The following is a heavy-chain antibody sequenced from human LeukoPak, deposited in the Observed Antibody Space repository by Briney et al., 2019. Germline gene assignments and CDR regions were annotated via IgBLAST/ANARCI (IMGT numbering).Heavy chain of an antibody. V-gene: IGHV4-59*01. CDR1: GGSISTYY. CDR3: ARGGNYWPQWWFDP. D-gene: IGHD1-26*01. J-gene: IGHJ5*02. Sequence: SETLSPTCTVSGGSISTYYWSWIRQPPGKGLEWIGYIYYTGSTSDNPSLKSRVTMSLDASKNQFSLELNSVTPADTAVYYCARGGNYWPQWWFDPWGRGTLVSVSS. CDR2: IYYTGST.